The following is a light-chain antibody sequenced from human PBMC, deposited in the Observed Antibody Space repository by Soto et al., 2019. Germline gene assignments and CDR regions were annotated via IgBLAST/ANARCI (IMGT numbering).Light chain of an antibody. J-gene: IGKJ4*01. Sequence: EIVLTQSPASLSLSPGERATLSCRASQSIRSYLAWYQQKPGLAPRLLIYHASKRAAGIPARFSGSGSGTDFTLTISSLQPEDVATYYCQKYTNVPTFGGGTKVEIK. CDR2: HAS. CDR3: QKYTNVPT. CDR1: QSIRSY. V-gene: IGKV3-11*01.